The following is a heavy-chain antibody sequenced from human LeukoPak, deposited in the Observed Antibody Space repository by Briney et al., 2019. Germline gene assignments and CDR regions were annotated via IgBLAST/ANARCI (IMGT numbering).Heavy chain of an antibody. CDR1: GFTFSSYA. J-gene: IGHJ3*02. CDR2: ISYDGSNK. Sequence: GGSLRLSCAASGFTFSSYAMHWVRQAPGKGLEWVAVISYDGSNKYYADCVKGRFTISRDNSKNTLYLQMNSLRAEDTAVYYCARGSMVRGVNYAFDIWGQGTMVTVSS. D-gene: IGHD3-10*01. V-gene: IGHV3-30-3*01. CDR3: ARGSMVRGVNYAFDI.